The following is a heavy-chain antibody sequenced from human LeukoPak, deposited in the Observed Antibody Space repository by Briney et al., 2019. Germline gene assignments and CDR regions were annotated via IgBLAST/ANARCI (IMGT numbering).Heavy chain of an antibody. D-gene: IGHD3-10*01. Sequence: GASVNVSCKASGYTFTSYDINWVRQATGQGLEWMGLMNPNSGNTGYAQKFQGRVTITRNTCISTAYMELSSLRSEDTAVYYCARRPSITMVRGARTNYYYYMDVWGKGTTVTVSS. J-gene: IGHJ6*03. V-gene: IGHV1-8*03. CDR3: ARRPSITMVRGARTNYYYYMDV. CDR2: MNPNSGNT. CDR1: GYTFTSYD.